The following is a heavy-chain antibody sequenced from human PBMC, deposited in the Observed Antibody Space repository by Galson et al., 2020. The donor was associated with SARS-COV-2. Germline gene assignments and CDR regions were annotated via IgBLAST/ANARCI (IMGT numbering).Heavy chain of an antibody. V-gene: IGHV3-33*01. D-gene: IGHD1-26*01. Sequence: RGSLRLSCAASGFTFSGYGMHWVRQAPGKGLEWVAVIWYDGSNKYYADSVKGRFTISRDNSKNTLYLQMNSLRAEDTALYYCARDGGRYYYMDVWGSGTTVTISS. CDR2: IWYDGSNK. J-gene: IGHJ6*03. CDR3: ARDGGRYYYMDV. CDR1: GFTFSGYG.